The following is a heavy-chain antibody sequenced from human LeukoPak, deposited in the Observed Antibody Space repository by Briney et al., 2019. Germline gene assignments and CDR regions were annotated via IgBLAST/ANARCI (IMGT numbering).Heavy chain of an antibody. Sequence: GRSLKLSCAASGFTSSTYGMSWVRQAPGKGLEWVAIISDDGSNEYYADSVKGRFTISIDNSKNTLYLQMNSLRAEDTAVYYCARARGEWPVVFDYWGQGTLVTVSS. D-gene: IGHD6-19*01. CDR3: ARARGEWPVVFDY. J-gene: IGHJ4*02. CDR2: ISDDGSNE. CDR1: GFTSSTYG. V-gene: IGHV3-30*03.